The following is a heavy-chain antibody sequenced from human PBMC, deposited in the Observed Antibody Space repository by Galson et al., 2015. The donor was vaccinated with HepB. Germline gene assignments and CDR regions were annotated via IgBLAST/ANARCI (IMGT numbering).Heavy chain of an antibody. V-gene: IGHV1-18*01. CDR3: ARDLYSPDLTPLDY. Sequence: SVKVSCKASGYTSTSYGFSWVRQAPGQGLEWMGWISAYTGNTNYAQKFQGRVTMTTDKSTRTAYMDLRSLRFDDTAVYYCARDLYSPDLTPLDYWGQGTLVTVFS. CDR2: ISAYTGNT. D-gene: IGHD2-8*01. J-gene: IGHJ4*02. CDR1: GYTSTSYG.